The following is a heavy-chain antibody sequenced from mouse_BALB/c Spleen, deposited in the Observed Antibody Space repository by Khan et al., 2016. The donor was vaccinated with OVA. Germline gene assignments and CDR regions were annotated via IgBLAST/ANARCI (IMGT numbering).Heavy chain of an antibody. CDR3: TRDRIDY. Sequence: VQLQESGAELAKPGASVKMSCKASGYTFTTYWMHWVKQRPGQGLEWIGYINPTSGYTDYNDKFKDRATLSADKYSSAAYMQLSSLTSEDSAVYYCTRDRIDYWGQGTTLTVSS. CDR2: INPTSGYT. J-gene: IGHJ2*01. V-gene: IGHV1-7*01. CDR1: GYTFTTYW.